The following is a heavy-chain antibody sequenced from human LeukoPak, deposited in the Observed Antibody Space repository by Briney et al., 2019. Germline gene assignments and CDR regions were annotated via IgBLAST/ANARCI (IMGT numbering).Heavy chain of an antibody. CDR2: ISYDGSNK. D-gene: IGHD6-13*01. CDR1: GFTFSSYA. J-gene: IGHJ4*02. Sequence: GRSLRLSCAASGFTFSSYAMHWVRQAPGKGLEWVAVISYDGSNKYYADSVKGRLTISRDNSKNTLYLQMNSLRAEDTAVYYCARDWQLVLDYWGQGTLVTVSS. CDR3: ARDWQLVLDY. V-gene: IGHV3-30-3*01.